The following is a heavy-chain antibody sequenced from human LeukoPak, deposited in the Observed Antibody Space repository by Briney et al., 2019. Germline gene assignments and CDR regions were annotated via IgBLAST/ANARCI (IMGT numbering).Heavy chain of an antibody. V-gene: IGHV4-39*01. CDR3: ALNPDYYDSSGYGLNDY. J-gene: IGHJ4*02. CDR1: GGSFSGFY. Sequence: PSETLSLTCAVYGGSFSGFYWGWIRQPPGKGLEWIGSIYYSGSTYYNPSLKSRVTISVDTSKNQFSLKLSSVTAADTAVYYCALNPDYYDSSGYGLNDYWGQGTLVTVSS. CDR2: IYYSGST. D-gene: IGHD3-22*01.